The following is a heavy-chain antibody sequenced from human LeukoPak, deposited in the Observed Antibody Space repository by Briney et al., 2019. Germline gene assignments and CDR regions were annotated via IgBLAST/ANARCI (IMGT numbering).Heavy chain of an antibody. CDR1: GFPVSSNY. CDR3: ARDRPNTGFDFDY. D-gene: IGHD3-10*01. Sequence: GGSLRLSCAASGFPVSSNYMSWVRQAPGKGLEWVSVIYSHGTTYYAASVRGRFTISRDNANNSLYLQMDSLRDEDTAVYYCARDRPNTGFDFDYWGRGTLVTVSS. CDR2: IYSHGTT. J-gene: IGHJ4*02. V-gene: IGHV3-53*01.